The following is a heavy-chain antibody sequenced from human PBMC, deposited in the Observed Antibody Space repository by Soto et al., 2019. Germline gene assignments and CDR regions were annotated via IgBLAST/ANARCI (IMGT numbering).Heavy chain of an antibody. V-gene: IGHV4-30-4*01. Sequence: PSETLSLTCTVSGGSISNRDYYWSWIRQPPGKGLEWIGYIYYSGSTYYNPSLKSRVTISVDTSKNQFSLKLSSVTAADTAVYYCARGTYYDFWSGYWINYYYYYGMDVWGQGTTVTVSS. CDR3: ARGTYYDFWSGYWINYYYYYGMDV. CDR2: IYYSGST. J-gene: IGHJ6*02. CDR1: GGSISNRDYY. D-gene: IGHD3-3*01.